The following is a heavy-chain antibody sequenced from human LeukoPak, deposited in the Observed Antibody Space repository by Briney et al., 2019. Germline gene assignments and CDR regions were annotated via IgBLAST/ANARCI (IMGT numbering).Heavy chain of an antibody. Sequence: GGSLRLSCAASGFTFSNYAMSWVRQAPGKGLGWVSAISGSGGSTYYADSVKGRFTISRDNSKNTLYLQMNSLRAEDTAVYYCAKDRMLRLQKLMGDYFDYWGQGTLVTVSS. J-gene: IGHJ4*02. CDR1: GFTFSNYA. V-gene: IGHV3-23*01. CDR2: ISGSGGST. CDR3: AKDRMLRLQKLMGDYFDY. D-gene: IGHD5-24*01.